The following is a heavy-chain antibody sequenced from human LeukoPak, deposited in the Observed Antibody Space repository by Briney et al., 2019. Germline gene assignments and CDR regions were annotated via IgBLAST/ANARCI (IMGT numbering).Heavy chain of an antibody. J-gene: IGHJ4*02. D-gene: IGHD2-15*01. V-gene: IGHV3-74*03. CDR2: LSSDGSRS. CDR1: GFPFTSYW. CDR3: ARFAAYEYHFDY. Sequence: GGSLRLSCATSGFPFTSYWIHWIRQAPGKGLEWVSRLSSDGSRSTYADSVKGRFIISKDNAKNTLYLQMNSLRVEDTAFYFCARFAAYEYHFDYWGRGALVTVSS.